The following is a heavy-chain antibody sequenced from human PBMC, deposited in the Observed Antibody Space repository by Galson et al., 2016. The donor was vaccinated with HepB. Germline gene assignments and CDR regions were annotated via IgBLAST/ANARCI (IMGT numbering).Heavy chain of an antibody. J-gene: IGHJ4*02. CDR1: GFTFSIYA. CDR2: IKSYGGST. V-gene: IGHV3-23*01. D-gene: IGHD6-19*01. Sequence: SLRLSCAASGFTFSIYAMSWVRQAPGKGPEWVSTIKSYGGSTDYADDVQGRFTISRDDSKSTLYLQMNSLRAEDTAVYYCAKEALTGGWFNYWGQGTLLTVSS. CDR3: AKEALTGGWFNY.